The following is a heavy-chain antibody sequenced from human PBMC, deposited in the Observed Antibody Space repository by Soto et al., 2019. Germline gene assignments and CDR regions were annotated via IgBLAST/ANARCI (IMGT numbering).Heavy chain of an antibody. Sequence: SETLSLTCSVSGGSINSCDYYWSWIRQSPGKGLEWIGYVYYSGSTYYNPSLKSRSTISIDTSKNQFFLDVDSVTAADTAIYYCARLYTGYEAFDYWGQGTLVTVSS. CDR1: GGSINSCDYY. V-gene: IGHV4-30-4*01. CDR2: VYYSGST. D-gene: IGHD5-12*01. CDR3: ARLYTGYEAFDY. J-gene: IGHJ4*02.